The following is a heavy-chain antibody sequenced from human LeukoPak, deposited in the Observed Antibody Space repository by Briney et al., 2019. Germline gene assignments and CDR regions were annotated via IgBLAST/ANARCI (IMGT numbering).Heavy chain of an antibody. CDR1: GFTFSSYS. CDR2: ISSSSSYI. Sequence: GGSLRLSCAASGFTFSSYSMNWVRQAPGKGLEWVSSISSSSSYIYYADSVKGRFTISRDNAKNSLYLQMNSLRAEDTAVYYCAREGGSYSRYYFDYWGQGTLVTVSS. J-gene: IGHJ4*02. V-gene: IGHV3-21*01. CDR3: AREGGSYSRYYFDY. D-gene: IGHD1-26*01.